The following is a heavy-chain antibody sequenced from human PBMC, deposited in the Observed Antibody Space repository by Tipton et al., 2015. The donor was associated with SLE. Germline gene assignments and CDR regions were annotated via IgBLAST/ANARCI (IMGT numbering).Heavy chain of an antibody. Sequence: TLSLTCSVSGDSINNKNYYWGWIRQPPGKGLEWIGAIYYTGSAYYNPSLKNRVTISLVSSRDRFSLNLTSVTAADTAIYYCARYGIVVIAYFDYWGQGTPVTVSS. V-gene: IGHV4-39*07. CDR2: IYYTGSA. CDR1: GDSINNKNYY. CDR3: ARYGIVVIAYFDY. J-gene: IGHJ4*02. D-gene: IGHD2-21*01.